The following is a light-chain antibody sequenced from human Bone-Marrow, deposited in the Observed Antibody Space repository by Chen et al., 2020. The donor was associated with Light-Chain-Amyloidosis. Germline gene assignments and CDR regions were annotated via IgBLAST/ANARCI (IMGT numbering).Light chain of an antibody. Sequence: ELVLTQSPGTLSLSPGEGANLSCRASQTISSNYLTWYQQQFGQAPRLLIYGSSSRATGIPDRFTGSGSGTDFTLTINRLEPEDFAMYYCQQYGTSPLTFGGGTKVEIK. V-gene: IGKV3-20*01. CDR1: QTISSNY. CDR3: QQYGTSPLT. CDR2: GSS. J-gene: IGKJ4*01.